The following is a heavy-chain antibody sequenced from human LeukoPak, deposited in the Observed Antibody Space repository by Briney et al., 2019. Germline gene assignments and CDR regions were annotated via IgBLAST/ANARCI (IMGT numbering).Heavy chain of an antibody. V-gene: IGHV1-69*05. D-gene: IGHD3-22*01. CDR2: IIPIFGTA. J-gene: IGHJ5*02. CDR1: GGTFSSYA. CDR3: AREGSGYQLNWFDP. Sequence: SVKVSCKASGGTFSSYAISWVRQAPGQGLEWMGGIIPIFGTANYAQKFQGRVTITTDESTSTAYTELSSLRSEDTAVYYCAREGSGYQLNWFDPWGQGTLVTVSS.